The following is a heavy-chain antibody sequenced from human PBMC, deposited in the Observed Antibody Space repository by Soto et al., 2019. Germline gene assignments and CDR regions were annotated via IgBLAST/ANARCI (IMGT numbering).Heavy chain of an antibody. J-gene: IGHJ6*02. CDR3: TTPDGGRLWFGEFTQSARVDV. Sequence: EVQLVESGGGLVKPGGSLRLSCTASGFIFSNARMSWVRQAPGKGLEWVGRIKSKIDGATTDYAAPVKGRFTISRDDSKNTLYLQMNSLKTEDTAVYYCTTPDGGRLWFGEFTQSARVDVWGQGTTVTVS. CDR2: IKSKIDGATT. CDR1: GFIFSNAR. V-gene: IGHV3-15*01. D-gene: IGHD3-10*01.